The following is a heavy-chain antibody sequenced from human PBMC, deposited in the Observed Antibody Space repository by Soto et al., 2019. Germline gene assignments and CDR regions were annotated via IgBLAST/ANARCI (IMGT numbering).Heavy chain of an antibody. Sequence: QVQLVQSGAEVKKPGSSVKDSCKTSGGTFSTYTITWVRQAPGQGLEWMGRIIPILGTINYAQKFQGRVTITADKSTTTAYMELSSMRSEDSALYYCARSIVAADAFDIWGQGTMVTVSS. J-gene: IGHJ3*02. D-gene: IGHD5-12*01. V-gene: IGHV1-69*08. CDR3: ARSIVAADAFDI. CDR2: IIPILGTI. CDR1: GGTFSTYT.